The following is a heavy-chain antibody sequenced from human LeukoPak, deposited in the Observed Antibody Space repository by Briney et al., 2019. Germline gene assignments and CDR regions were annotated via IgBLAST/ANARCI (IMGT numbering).Heavy chain of an antibody. D-gene: IGHD2-8*01. CDR1: GYTFTNHE. Sequence: ASVKVSCKTSGYTFTNHEIYWVRQAPGRGLEWMGWIHPNNGGTNYAQNFQGRVTMTRDTSISTAYMELSRMISDDTAIYYCARNALGLSYWGQGTLVTVSS. CDR3: ARNALGLSY. J-gene: IGHJ4*02. V-gene: IGHV1-2*02. CDR2: IHPNNGGT.